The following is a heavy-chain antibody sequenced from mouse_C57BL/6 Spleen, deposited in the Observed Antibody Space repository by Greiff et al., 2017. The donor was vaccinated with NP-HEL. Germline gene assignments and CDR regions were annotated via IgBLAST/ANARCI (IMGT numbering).Heavy chain of an antibody. CDR3: TNYYGSSYFDY. Sequence: VQLVESGAELVRPGASVTLSCKASGYTFTDYEMHWVKQTPVHGLEWIGAIDPETGGTAYNQKFKGKAILTADKSSSTAYMELRSLTSEDSAVYYCTNYYGSSYFDYWGQGTTLTVSS. CDR1: GYTFTDYE. V-gene: IGHV1-15*01. D-gene: IGHD1-1*01. CDR2: IDPETGGT. J-gene: IGHJ2*01.